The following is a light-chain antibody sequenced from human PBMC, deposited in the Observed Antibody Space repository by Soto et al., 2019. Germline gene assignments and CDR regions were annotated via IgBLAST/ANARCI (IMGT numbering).Light chain of an antibody. CDR2: DAS. CDR1: QSVGSY. CDR3: QQRTNWPVT. J-gene: IGKJ3*01. Sequence: EIVLTQSPATLSLSPGERATLSCRASQSVGSYLAWYQHKPGQAPRLLIYDASNRATGIPARFSGSGSGTDFTLTITSLEPEDFAVYYRQQRTNWPVTFGPGTKVDIK. V-gene: IGKV3-11*01.